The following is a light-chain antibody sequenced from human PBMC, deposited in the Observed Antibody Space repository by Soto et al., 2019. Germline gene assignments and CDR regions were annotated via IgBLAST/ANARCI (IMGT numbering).Light chain of an antibody. Sequence: QSALTQPASVSGSPGQSITISCTGTSNDIGANNYVSWYQHHPGKATKILIYEAAHRPSGFSHRFSGSKSGNTASLTISGLQAEDEADYFCTSYTNTTTLGFGGGT. CDR1: SNDIGANNY. CDR2: EAA. V-gene: IGLV2-14*01. CDR3: TSYTNTTTLG. J-gene: IGLJ2*01.